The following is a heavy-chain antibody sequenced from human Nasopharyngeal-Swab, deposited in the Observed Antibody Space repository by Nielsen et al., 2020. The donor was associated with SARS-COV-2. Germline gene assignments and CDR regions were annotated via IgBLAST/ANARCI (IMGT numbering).Heavy chain of an antibody. CDR2: IKQDGSEK. J-gene: IGHJ4*02. CDR1: GFTFRSYW. V-gene: IGHV3-7*01. CDR3: ASLSSSSWFFDY. D-gene: IGHD6-13*01. Sequence: GESLKISCAASGFTFRSYWMSWDRQAPGKGLEWVANIKQDGSEKYYVDSVKGRFTISRDNAKNSLYLQMNSLRAEDTAVYYCASLSSSSWFFDYWGQGTLVTVSS.